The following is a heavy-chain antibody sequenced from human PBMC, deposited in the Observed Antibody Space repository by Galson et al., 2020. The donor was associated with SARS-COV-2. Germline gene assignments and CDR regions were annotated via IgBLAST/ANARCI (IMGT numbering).Heavy chain of an antibody. D-gene: IGHD3-22*01. J-gene: IGHJ4*02. CDR3: AKDLNIDSSGYPHY. Sequence: GGSLRLSCAASGFTFSSYAMSWVRQAPGKGLEWVSAISGGSTYYADSVKGRFTISRDNPKSTLYLQMNSLRVEDTAVYYCAKDLNIDSSGYPHYWGQGTLVTVSS. CDR1: GFTFSSYA. CDR2: ISGGST. V-gene: IGHV3-23*01.